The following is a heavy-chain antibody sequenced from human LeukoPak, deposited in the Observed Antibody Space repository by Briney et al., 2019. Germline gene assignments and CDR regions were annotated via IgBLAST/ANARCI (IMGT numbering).Heavy chain of an antibody. Sequence: SETLSLTCAVYGGSFSGYYWSWIRQPPGKGLEWIGEINHSGSTNYNPSLKSRVTISVDTSKNQFSLKLSSVTAADTAVYYCASVVIAVAGKFDYWGQGTLVTVSS. CDR1: GGSFSGYY. D-gene: IGHD6-19*01. CDR2: INHSGST. CDR3: ASVVIAVAGKFDY. J-gene: IGHJ4*02. V-gene: IGHV4-34*01.